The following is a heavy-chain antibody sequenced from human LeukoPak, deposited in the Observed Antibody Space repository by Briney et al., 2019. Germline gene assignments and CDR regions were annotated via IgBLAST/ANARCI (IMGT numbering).Heavy chain of an antibody. J-gene: IGHJ3*02. CDR1: GFIVSSTY. D-gene: IGHD3-10*01. Sequence: GGSLRLSCAASGFIVSSTYMSWVRQAPGGGLEWVSIIYNGGNTDNAVSVKGRFSISRDDYRTTLYLQMNSMRAEDTAVYYCARSWNYVSGTYSLGAFHIWGQGTMVTVSS. CDR2: IYNGGNT. V-gene: IGHV3-53*01. CDR3: ARSWNYVSGTYSLGAFHI.